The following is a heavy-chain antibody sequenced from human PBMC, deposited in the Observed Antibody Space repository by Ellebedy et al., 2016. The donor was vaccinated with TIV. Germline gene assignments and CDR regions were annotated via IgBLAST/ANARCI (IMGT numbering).Heavy chain of an antibody. V-gene: IGHV1-69*13. D-gene: IGHD3-22*01. CDR2: IIPIFGTA. CDR1: GYTFTSYY. Sequence: SVKVSXXASGYTFTSYYMHWVRQAPGQGLEWMGGIIPIFGTANYAQKFQGRVTITADESTSTAYMELSSLRSEDTAVYYCARGLVVVITTDYYYGMDVWGQGTTVTVSS. J-gene: IGHJ6*02. CDR3: ARGLVVVITTDYYYGMDV.